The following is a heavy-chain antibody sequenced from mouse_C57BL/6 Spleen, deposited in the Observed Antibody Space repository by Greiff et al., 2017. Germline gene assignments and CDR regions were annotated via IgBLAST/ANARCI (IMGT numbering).Heavy chain of an antibody. CDR2: IYPGDGDT. Sequence: VMLVESGPELVKPGASVKISCKASGYAFSSSWMNWVKQRPGKGLEWIGRIYPGDGDTNYNGKFKGKATLTADKSSSTAYMQLSSLTSEDSAVYFCARWDYYGSRGAWFAYWGQGTLVTVSA. CDR3: ARWDYYGSRGAWFAY. J-gene: IGHJ3*01. D-gene: IGHD1-1*01. CDR1: GYAFSSSW. V-gene: IGHV1-82*01.